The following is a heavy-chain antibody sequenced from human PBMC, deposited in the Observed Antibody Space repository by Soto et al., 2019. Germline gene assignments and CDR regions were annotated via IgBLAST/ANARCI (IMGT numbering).Heavy chain of an antibody. CDR3: AGGREY. D-gene: IGHD2-15*01. V-gene: IGHV3-48*04. Sequence: PGGSLGLSCAASGFTFSSYSMKWVRQAPGKGLEWVSYISSSSSTIYYVDSVKGRFSISRDNAKNSLYLQMNSLRAEDTAVYYCAGGREYWGRGTLVPVSS. J-gene: IGHJ4*01. CDR1: GFTFSSYS. CDR2: ISSSSSTI.